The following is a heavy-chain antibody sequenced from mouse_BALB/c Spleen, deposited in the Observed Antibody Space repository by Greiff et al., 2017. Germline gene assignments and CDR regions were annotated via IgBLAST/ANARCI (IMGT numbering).Heavy chain of an antibody. CDR3: ARGDGNPFDY. CDR1: GFTFSSYA. V-gene: IGHV5-9-3*01. CDR2: ISSGGSYT. D-gene: IGHD2-1*01. Sequence: DVKLVESGGGLVKPGGSLKLSCAASGFTFSSYAMSWVRQTPEKRLEWVATISSGGSYTYYPDSVKGRFTISRDNAKNTLYLQMSSLRSEDTAMYYCARGDGNPFDYWGQGTTRTVSS. J-gene: IGHJ2*01.